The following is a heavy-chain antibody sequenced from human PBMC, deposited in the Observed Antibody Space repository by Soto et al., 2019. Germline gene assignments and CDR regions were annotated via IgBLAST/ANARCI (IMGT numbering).Heavy chain of an antibody. Sequence: QVQLVQSGAEVKKPGSSVKVSCKASGGTFSSYTISWVRQAPGQGLEWMGRIIPILGIANYAQKFQGRVTITADKSXXTAYMELSSLRSEDTAVYYCARGGAMVHGHHWFDPWGQGTLVTVSS. CDR3: ARGGAMVHGHHWFDP. CDR1: GGTFSSYT. D-gene: IGHD5-18*01. CDR2: IIPILGIA. V-gene: IGHV1-69*02. J-gene: IGHJ5*02.